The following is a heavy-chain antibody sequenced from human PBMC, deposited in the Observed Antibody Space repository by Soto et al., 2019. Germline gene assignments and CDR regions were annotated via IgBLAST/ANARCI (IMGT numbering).Heavy chain of an antibody. CDR3: TRETVAGITGLDY. J-gene: IGHJ4*02. CDR1: GFNVGAFA. D-gene: IGHD1-20*01. CDR2: ISVSDAFI. Sequence: GSRRLSCAASGFNVGAFAVNWVRQAPGKGLEWVSGISVSDAFIYYADSVRGRFSISRDASENILYLQMNSLRVDDTALYYCTRETVAGITGLDYWGPGTLVTVSS. V-gene: IGHV3-23*01.